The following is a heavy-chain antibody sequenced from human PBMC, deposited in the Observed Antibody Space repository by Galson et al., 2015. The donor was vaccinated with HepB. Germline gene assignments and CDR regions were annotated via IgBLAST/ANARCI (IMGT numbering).Heavy chain of an antibody. CDR3: ARDGSLTTVEGWRSDYYYGMDV. D-gene: IGHD4-23*01. V-gene: IGHV3-30-3*01. J-gene: IGHJ6*02. CDR1: GFTFSSYA. CDR2: ISYDGSNK. Sequence: SLRLSCAASGFTFSSYAMHWVRQAPGKGLEWVAVISYDGSNKYYADSVKGRFTISRDNSKNTLYLQMNSLRAEDTAVYYCARDGSLTTVEGWRSDYYYGMDVWGQGTTVTVSS.